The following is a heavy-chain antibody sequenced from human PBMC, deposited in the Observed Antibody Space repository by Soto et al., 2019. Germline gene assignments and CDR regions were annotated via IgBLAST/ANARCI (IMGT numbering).Heavy chain of an antibody. J-gene: IGHJ6*02. V-gene: IGHV4-61*01. Sequence: SETLSLTCTVSGGSVSSGSYYWSWIRQPPGKGLEWIGYIYYSGSTNYNPSLKSRVTISVDTSKNQFSLKLSSVTAADTAVYYCAIDQWGGATPLGYYYYGMDVWGQGTTVTVSS. CDR3: AIDQWGGATPLGYYYYGMDV. CDR2: IYYSGST. D-gene: IGHD1-26*01. CDR1: GGSVSSGSYY.